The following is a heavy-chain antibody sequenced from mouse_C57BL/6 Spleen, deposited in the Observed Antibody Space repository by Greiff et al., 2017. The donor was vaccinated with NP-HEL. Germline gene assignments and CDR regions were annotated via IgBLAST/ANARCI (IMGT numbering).Heavy chain of an antibody. D-gene: IGHD1-1*01. CDR2: ISGGGGNT. Sequence: EVMLVESGGGLVKPGGSLKLSCAASGFTFSSYTMSWVRQTPEKRLEWVATISGGGGNTYYPDSVKGRVTISRDNAKNTLYLQMSSLRSEDTALYYCARRYYGSSFFDYWGQGTTLTVSS. J-gene: IGHJ2*01. CDR1: GFTFSSYT. V-gene: IGHV5-9*01. CDR3: ARRYYGSSFFDY.